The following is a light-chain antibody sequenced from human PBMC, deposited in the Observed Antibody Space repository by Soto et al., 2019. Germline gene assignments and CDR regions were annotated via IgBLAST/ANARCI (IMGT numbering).Light chain of an antibody. CDR2: EVT. CDR1: SSDVGGYNY. V-gene: IGLV2-8*01. Sequence: QSALTQPPSASGSPGQSVTISCTGTSSDVGGYNYVSWYQQHPGKAPKLMIFEVTMRPSGVPGRFSGSKSGNTASLTVSGLQADDEADYYCSSYSRSNDYVVFGGGTKVTVL. CDR3: SSYSRSNDYVV. J-gene: IGLJ2*01.